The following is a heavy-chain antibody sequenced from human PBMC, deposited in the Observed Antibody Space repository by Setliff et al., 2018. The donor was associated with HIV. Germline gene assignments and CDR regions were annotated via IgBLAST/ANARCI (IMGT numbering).Heavy chain of an antibody. Sequence: SETLSLTCIVSGDSISSSSYYWGWVRQPPGKGPGFIGIIHYTGITYYSPSLRSRATISVDTSKNQFSLRLNSVTAADTAVYYCARRRGDFNPYFDSWGQGNLVTVSS. D-gene: IGHD3-16*01. J-gene: IGHJ4*02. CDR3: ARRRGDFNPYFDS. V-gene: IGHV4-39*01. CDR2: IHYTGIT. CDR1: GDSISSSSYY.